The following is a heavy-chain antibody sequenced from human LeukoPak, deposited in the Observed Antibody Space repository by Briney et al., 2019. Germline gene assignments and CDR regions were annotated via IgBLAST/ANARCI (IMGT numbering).Heavy chain of an antibody. V-gene: IGHV1-8*01. CDR1: GYTFTRYD. J-gene: IGHJ5*02. CDR2: MNPSTGST. CDR3: ARIIRPETAVVNWCDP. D-gene: IGHD5-18*01. Sequence: GASVKVSCKAAGYTFTRYDITWVRQATGQGPESMGWMNPSTGSTVYAQKFQGRVTMTRDTSTSTAYMELSSLKSEDTAVYYCARIIRPETAVVNWCDPWGQGTLVTVSS.